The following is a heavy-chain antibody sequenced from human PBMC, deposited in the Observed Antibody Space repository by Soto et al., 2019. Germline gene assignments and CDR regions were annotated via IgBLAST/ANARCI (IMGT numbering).Heavy chain of an antibody. J-gene: IGHJ5*01. Sequence: SETLSLTCTVSGGSITSYYGSWIRQSAGKGLEWIGRIYSSGSTNYNPSLKSRVTMSVDTSRNQFSLKLSSVTAADTAVYYCARDEYFDSNNWFEYWGLGTQVTVSS. D-gene: IGHD3-9*01. CDR2: IYSSGST. CDR1: GGSITSYY. V-gene: IGHV4-4*07. CDR3: ARDEYFDSNNWFEY.